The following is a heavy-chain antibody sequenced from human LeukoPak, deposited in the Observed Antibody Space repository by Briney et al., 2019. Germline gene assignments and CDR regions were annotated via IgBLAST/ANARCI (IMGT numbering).Heavy chain of an antibody. D-gene: IGHD3-10*01. CDR3: ARHARRAGEFDP. CDR2: IYTSGST. V-gene: IGHV4-4*07. Sequence: SETLSLTCTVSGGSISSYYWSWIRQPAGKGLEWIGRIYTSGSTNYNPSLKSRVTMSVDRSKNQFSLKLSSVTAADTAVYYCARHARRAGEFDPWGQGTLVTVSS. J-gene: IGHJ5*02. CDR1: GGSISSYY.